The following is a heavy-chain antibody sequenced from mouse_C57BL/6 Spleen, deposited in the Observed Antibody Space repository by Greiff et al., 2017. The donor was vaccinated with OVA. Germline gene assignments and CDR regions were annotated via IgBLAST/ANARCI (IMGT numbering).Heavy chain of an antibody. J-gene: IGHJ2*01. CDR2: IYPGSGST. D-gene: IGHD1-1*01. CDR1: GYTFTSYW. V-gene: IGHV1-55*01. CDR3: ARENYGSSTYYFDY. Sequence: QVQLQQPGAELVKPGASVKMSCKASGYTFTSYWITWVKQRPGQGLEWIGDIYPGSGSTNYNEKFKRKATLTVDTSSSTAYMQLSSLTSEDSAVYYGARENYGSSTYYFDYWGQGTTLTVSS.